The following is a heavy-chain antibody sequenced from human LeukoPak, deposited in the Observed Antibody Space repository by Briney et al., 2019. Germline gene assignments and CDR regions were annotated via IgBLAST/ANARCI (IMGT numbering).Heavy chain of an antibody. J-gene: IGHJ5*02. D-gene: IGHD6-25*01. Sequence: GGSLRLSCAASGFTFSSYAMSWVRQAPGKGREWVSAISGSGGSTYYADSVKGRFTVSRDNSKDTLYLQMNSLRAEDTAVYYCAKEAYSTGGGWFDPWGQGTLVTASS. CDR2: ISGSGGST. CDR3: AKEAYSTGGGWFDP. V-gene: IGHV3-23*01. CDR1: GFTFSSYA.